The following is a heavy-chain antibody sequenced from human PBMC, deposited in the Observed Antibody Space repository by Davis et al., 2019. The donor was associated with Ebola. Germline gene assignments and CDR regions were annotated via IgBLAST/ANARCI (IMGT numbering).Heavy chain of an antibody. Sequence: PGGSLRLSCAASGFTFGSYGMHWVRQAPGKGLEWVAVIWYDGGTKYYADSVKGRFIISRDNSKNMLYLQMNSLRAEDTAVYYCAKVGQMKWNFRYAMDVWGQGTTVTVS. V-gene: IGHV3-33*06. CDR1: GFTFGSYG. CDR2: IWYDGGTK. CDR3: AKVGQMKWNFRYAMDV. J-gene: IGHJ6*02. D-gene: IGHD1-7*01.